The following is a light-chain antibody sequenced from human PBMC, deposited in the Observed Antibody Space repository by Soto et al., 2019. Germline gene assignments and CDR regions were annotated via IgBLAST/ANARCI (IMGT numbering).Light chain of an antibody. CDR3: GSYTDRATYV. J-gene: IGLJ1*01. Sequence: QSALTQVASVSGSPGQSVTISCAGTSSDVGAYDYVSWYQQHPGKAPKLIIYEVKSRPSGVSSRFSGSKSGSTASLTISGLQSDDEADYYCGSYTDRATYVFGTGTKLTVL. CDR2: EVK. CDR1: SSDVGAYDY. V-gene: IGLV2-14*01.